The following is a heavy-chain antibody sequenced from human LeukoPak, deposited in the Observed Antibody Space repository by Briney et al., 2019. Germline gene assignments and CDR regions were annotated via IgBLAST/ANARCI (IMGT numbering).Heavy chain of an antibody. J-gene: IGHJ4*02. CDR1: GYTLTGYY. Sequence: GASVKVSCKSSGYTLTGYYLYWVRQAPGQGLEWMGQINPGSGDTNYAQKFQGRVTMTRDTSISTIYMELSRPRSDDTAVYYCARGGLDYWGQGTLVTVSS. V-gene: IGHV1-2*06. CDR3: ARGGLDY. D-gene: IGHD6-25*01. CDR2: INPGSGDT.